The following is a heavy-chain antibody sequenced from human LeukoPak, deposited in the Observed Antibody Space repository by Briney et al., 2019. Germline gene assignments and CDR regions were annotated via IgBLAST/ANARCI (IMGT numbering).Heavy chain of an antibody. CDR1: GFTFTSYS. D-gene: IGHD6-13*01. Sequence: PGGSLRLSCAASGFTFTSYSMNWVRQAPGKGLKWVSYISSSSSTIYYADSVKGRFTVSRDNAKNTLYLQMNSLRAEDTAVYYCAKQKQLVYHFDYWGQGTLVTVSS. CDR2: ISSSSSTI. J-gene: IGHJ4*02. CDR3: AKQKQLVYHFDY. V-gene: IGHV3-48*04.